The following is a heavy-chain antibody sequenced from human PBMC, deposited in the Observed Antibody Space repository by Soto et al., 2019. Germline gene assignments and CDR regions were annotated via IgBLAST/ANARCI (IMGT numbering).Heavy chain of an antibody. CDR1: GFTFTSSA. J-gene: IGHJ5*01. D-gene: IGHD3-3*01. V-gene: IGHV1-58*01. CDR3: ARGTIFGVAHRYHFDS. CDR2: IVVGSGNT. Sequence: GASVKVSCKASGFTFTSSAVQWVRQARGQRLEWIGWIVVGSGNTNYAQKFQERVTITRDMSTSTAYMELNSLRVEDTAFYYCARGTIFGVAHRYHFDSWGQGTLVTVSS.